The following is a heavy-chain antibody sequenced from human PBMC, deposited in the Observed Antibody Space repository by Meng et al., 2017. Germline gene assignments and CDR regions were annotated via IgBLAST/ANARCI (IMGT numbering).Heavy chain of an antibody. J-gene: IGHJ4*02. D-gene: IGHD3-16*02. CDR3: ARGNYDYVWGSYRKFDY. CDR1: GFTFSSHE. Sequence: GESLKISCAASGFTFSSHEMNWVRQAPGKGLEWVSYISSSGSTIYYADSVKGRFTISRDNAKNSLYLQMNSLRAEDTAVYYCARGNYDYVWGSYRKFDYWGQGTLVTVSS. V-gene: IGHV3-48*03. CDR2: ISSSGSTI.